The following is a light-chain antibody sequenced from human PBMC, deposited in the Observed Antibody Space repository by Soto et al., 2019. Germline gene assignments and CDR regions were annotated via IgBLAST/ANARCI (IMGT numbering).Light chain of an antibody. CDR2: EVS. V-gene: IGLV2-14*01. CDR3: NSHPSGEFRV. CDR1: SSDVGRYNH. J-gene: IGLJ1*01. Sequence: ALTQPASVSGSPGQSITISCTGSSSDVGRYNHVSWYQHHPGKAPKLLISEVSNRPSGVSNRFSGSKSGYTASLTISGLQAEDEADYYCNSHPSGEFRVFGKGTKVTV.